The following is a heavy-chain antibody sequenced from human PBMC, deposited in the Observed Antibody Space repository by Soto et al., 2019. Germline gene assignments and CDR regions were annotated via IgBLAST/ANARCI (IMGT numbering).Heavy chain of an antibody. Sequence: GGSLRLSCAASGFTFSTYSMNWVRQAPGKGLEWVSSISSSSSYIYYADSVKGRFTISRDNAKNSLYLQMNSLGAEDTAVYYYARYDSSGYYWPYYYYGMDVWGQGTTVTVSS. CDR3: ARYDSSGYYWPYYYYGMDV. CDR2: ISSSSSYI. D-gene: IGHD3-22*01. J-gene: IGHJ6*02. CDR1: GFTFSTYS. V-gene: IGHV3-21*01.